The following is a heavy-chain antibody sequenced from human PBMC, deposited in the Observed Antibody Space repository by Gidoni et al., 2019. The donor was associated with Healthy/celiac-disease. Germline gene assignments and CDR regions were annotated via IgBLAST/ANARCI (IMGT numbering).Heavy chain of an antibody. CDR2: IWYDGSNK. CDR3: ARLGVAREELDPGDFQH. Sequence: QVQLVESGGGVVRPGRSLRLSCAASGFTFSSYGMHGVRQAPGKGLEWGAVIWYDGSNKYYADSVKGRFTISRDNSKNTLYLQMNSLRAEDTAVYYCARLGVAREELDPGDFQHWGQGTLVTVSS. V-gene: IGHV3-33*01. D-gene: IGHD2-15*01. CDR1: GFTFSSYG. J-gene: IGHJ1*01.